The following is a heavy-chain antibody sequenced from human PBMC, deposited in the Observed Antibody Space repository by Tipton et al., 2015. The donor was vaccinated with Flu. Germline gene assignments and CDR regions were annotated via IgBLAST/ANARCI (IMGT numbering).Heavy chain of an antibody. CDR2: IYYSGSI. J-gene: IGHJ6*02. CDR3: ARDSGAGGLGMDV. Sequence: TLSLTCTVSGDSIRGFYWNWIRQAPGKGLEWIGYIYYSGSINPNPSLKSRVTISADTSKNQSSLKLTSVTAADTAVYFCARDSGAGGLGMDVWGQGTTVT. V-gene: IGHV4-59*01. D-gene: IGHD3-10*01. CDR1: GDSIRGFY.